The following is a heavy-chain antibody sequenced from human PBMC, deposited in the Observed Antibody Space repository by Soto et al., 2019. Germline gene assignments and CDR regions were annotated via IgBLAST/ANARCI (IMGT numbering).Heavy chain of an antibody. CDR1: GFTLSAYW. V-gene: IGHV3-7*05. CDR3: ARDVSPASSSLYLDDFDI. CDR2: INRDGSKK. D-gene: IGHD6-13*01. Sequence: ESGGDLVQPGGSLRLSCAASGFTLSAYWMTWVRQAPGKGLEWVANINRDGSKKSYLDSVRGRFTISRDNVGNSLYLQMDSLRADDTALYYCARDVSPASSSLYLDDFDIGGQGTMVTVSS. J-gene: IGHJ3*02.